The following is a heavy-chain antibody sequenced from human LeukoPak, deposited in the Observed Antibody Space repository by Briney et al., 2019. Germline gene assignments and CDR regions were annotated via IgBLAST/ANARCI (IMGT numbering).Heavy chain of an antibody. CDR3: ARVLGGARSSGYSILHFDY. V-gene: IGHV4-31*03. J-gene: IGHJ4*02. Sequence: SETLSLTCTVSGGSISSGGYYWSWIRQHPGKGLEWIGYFYYSGNTYYNPSLKSRVTISVDTSKNQFSLKLTSVTAADTAVYYCARVLGGARSSGYSILHFDYWGQGTLVTVSS. D-gene: IGHD3-22*01. CDR2: FYYSGNT. CDR1: GGSISSGGYY.